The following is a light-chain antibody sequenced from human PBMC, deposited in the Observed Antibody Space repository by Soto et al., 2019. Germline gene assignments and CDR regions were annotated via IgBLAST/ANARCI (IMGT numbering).Light chain of an antibody. CDR1: SSDVGGYNY. CDR2: DVS. CDR3: RSFTSSSTLV. J-gene: IGLJ2*01. Sequence: QSVLTQPASVSGFPGQPITISCTGTSSDVGGYNYVSWYQQHPGKAPQFIIYDVSNRPSGVSNRFSGSKSGNTASLTIFGLQAEDEADYYCRSFTSSSTLVFGGGTKLTVL. V-gene: IGLV2-14*01.